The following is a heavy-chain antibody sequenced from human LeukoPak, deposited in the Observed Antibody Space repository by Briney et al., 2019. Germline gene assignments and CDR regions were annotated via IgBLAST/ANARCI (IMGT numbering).Heavy chain of an antibody. Sequence: GGSLRLSCAASGFTFDDYGMSWVRQAPGKGLVWVSRIKGDGSSTTYADSVKGRFTISRDNAKNTLYLQMNSLRAEDTAVYYCARDLSYSLEYWGQGTLVTVSS. CDR1: GFTFDDYG. D-gene: IGHD3-10*01. V-gene: IGHV3-74*01. CDR2: IKGDGSST. CDR3: ARDLSYSLEY. J-gene: IGHJ4*02.